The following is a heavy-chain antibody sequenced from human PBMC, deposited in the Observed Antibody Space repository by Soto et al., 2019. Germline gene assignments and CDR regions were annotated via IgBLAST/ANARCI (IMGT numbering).Heavy chain of an antibody. D-gene: IGHD3-22*01. Sequence: EVQLVESGGGLVKPGGSLRLSCAASGFTFSTYGMNWVRQAPGKGLEWLSSISDSGHYIYYADSVKGRFTISRDNAKNSLFLQMNSLRGEDTAVCYCARSGLALPYSASHWFDPWGHGTLVTVSS. J-gene: IGHJ5*02. CDR1: GFTFSTYG. V-gene: IGHV3-21*01. CDR2: ISDSGHYI. CDR3: ARSGLALPYSASHWFDP.